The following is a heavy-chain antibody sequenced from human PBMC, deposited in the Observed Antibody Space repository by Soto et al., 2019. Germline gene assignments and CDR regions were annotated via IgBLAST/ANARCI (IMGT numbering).Heavy chain of an antibody. V-gene: IGHV3-72*01. Sequence: GGSLRLSCAASGFIFSDHYMDWVRQAPGKGLEWVGRIRNKVNTYITKYAASVQDRFTISRDDSKNSLYLQMNSLKIEDTAVYYCTRGPPDFWGQGTLVTVSS. CDR2: IRNKVNTYIT. CDR1: GFIFSDHY. CDR3: TRGPPDF. J-gene: IGHJ4*02.